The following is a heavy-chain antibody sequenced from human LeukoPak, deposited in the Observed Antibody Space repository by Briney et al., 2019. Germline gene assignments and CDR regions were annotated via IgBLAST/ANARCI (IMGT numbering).Heavy chain of an antibody. CDR2: ISYDGSNK. V-gene: IGHV3-30-3*01. J-gene: IGHJ4*02. D-gene: IGHD3-10*01. CDR1: GFTFSGYA. CDR3: ARDRDYYGSGSYTPDY. Sequence: GGSLRLSCAASGFTFSGYAMHWVGKAPGKGLEWVAVISYDGSNKYYADSVKGRFTISRDNSKNTLYLQMNSLRAEDTALYYCARDRDYYGSGSYTPDYWGQGTLVTVSS.